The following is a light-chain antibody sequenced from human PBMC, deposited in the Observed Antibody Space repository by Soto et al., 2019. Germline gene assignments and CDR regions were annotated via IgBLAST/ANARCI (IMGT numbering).Light chain of an antibody. CDR3: CAYTGDRNVL. Sequence: QSALTQPASVSGSPGQSITISCTGTSNDIGGYNYVSWYQQHPGRAPTLIIYELSRRPSGTSNRFSGSRSGNTASLTISGLQVEDEAHYYCCAYTGDRNVLFGVGTKLTVL. CDR1: SNDIGGYNY. V-gene: IGLV2-14*03. J-gene: IGLJ2*01. CDR2: ELS.